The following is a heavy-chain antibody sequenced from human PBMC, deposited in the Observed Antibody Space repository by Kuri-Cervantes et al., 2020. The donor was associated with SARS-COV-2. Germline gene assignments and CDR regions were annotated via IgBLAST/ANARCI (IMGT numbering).Heavy chain of an antibody. CDR1: GFTFSNYA. V-gene: IGHV3-30*04. Sequence: GESLKISCAASGFTFSNYAMHWVRQAPGKGLEWVAVLSYDERNQYYADSVKGRFTISRDNAKNSLYLEMSSLRSEDTAVYYCARDLRMGKSLDYWGQGTLVTVSS. CDR3: ARDLRMGKSLDY. CDR2: LSYDERNQ. D-gene: IGHD7-27*01. J-gene: IGHJ4*02.